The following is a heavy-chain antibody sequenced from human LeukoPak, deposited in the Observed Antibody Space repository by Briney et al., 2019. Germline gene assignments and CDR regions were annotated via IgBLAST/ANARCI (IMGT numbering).Heavy chain of an antibody. Sequence: GGSLRLSCAASGFFFSNYDMNWARQAPGSGLEWVSGLSGSGGSTFYADSVKGRFTISRDNSKNTVYLQMNSLRGEDTAMYYCARGVTVTTDFWGQGTLVTVSS. CDR3: ARGVTVTTDF. J-gene: IGHJ4*02. CDR2: LSGSGGST. D-gene: IGHD4-17*01. CDR1: GFFFSNYD. V-gene: IGHV3-23*01.